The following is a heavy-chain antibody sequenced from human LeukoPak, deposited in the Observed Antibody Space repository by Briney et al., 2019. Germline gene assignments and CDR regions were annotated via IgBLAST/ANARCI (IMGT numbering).Heavy chain of an antibody. V-gene: IGHV4-59*08. CDR3: ARHDGAGCSGGSCYTYYFDY. Sequence: PSETLSLTCTVSGGSISSYYWSCIRQPPGKGLEWIGYIYYSGSTNYNPSLKSRVTISVDTSKNQFSLKLSSVTAADTAVYYCARHDGAGCSGGSCYTYYFDYWGQGTLVTVSS. CDR1: GGSISSYY. D-gene: IGHD2-15*01. J-gene: IGHJ4*02. CDR2: IYYSGST.